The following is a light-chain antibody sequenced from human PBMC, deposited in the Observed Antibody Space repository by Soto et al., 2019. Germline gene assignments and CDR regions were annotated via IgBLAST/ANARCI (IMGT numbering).Light chain of an antibody. CDR3: QQYGTSHPLT. V-gene: IGKV3-20*01. CDR2: GAS. CDR1: ESVSTN. Sequence: TKSPATLSLAQGERVTLSCRASESVSTNLAWYQQRAGQATRLLIYGASTRANGIPDRFSGTGSATDFTLTISRLEPEDFAVYYCQQYGTSHPLTFGGGTKVDIK. J-gene: IGKJ4*01.